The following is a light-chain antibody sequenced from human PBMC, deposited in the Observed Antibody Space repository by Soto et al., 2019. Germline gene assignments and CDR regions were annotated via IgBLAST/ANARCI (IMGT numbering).Light chain of an antibody. CDR3: EQSYRDAWT. V-gene: IGKV1-39*01. Sequence: DIQMTQSPSSLSASVGDRVTISCRASQTIRNFLNWYQRKSGKAPKLLIYAASSLQSGVPSRFSGSGYGTDFTLTISSVQPEEFATYYCEQSYRDAWTFGKGTKVEIK. J-gene: IGKJ1*01. CDR1: QTIRNF. CDR2: AAS.